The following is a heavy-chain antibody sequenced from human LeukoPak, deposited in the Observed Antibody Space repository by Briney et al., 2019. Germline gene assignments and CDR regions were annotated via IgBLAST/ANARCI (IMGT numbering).Heavy chain of an antibody. CDR3: ARGGWFGEFPYYMDV. CDR1: GYTFTNYG. Sequence: ASVKVSCKASGYTFTNYGINWVRQATGQGLEGMGWMNPNSGNTGYGQKFQGRVTITRNTSISTAYMELSSLRSEDTAGYYCARGGWFGEFPYYMDVWGKGTTVTVSS. CDR2: MNPNSGNT. V-gene: IGHV1-8*03. J-gene: IGHJ6*03. D-gene: IGHD3-10*01.